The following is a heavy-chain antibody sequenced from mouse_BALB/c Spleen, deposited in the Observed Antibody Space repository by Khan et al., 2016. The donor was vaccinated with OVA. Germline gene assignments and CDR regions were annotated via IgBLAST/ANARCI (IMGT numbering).Heavy chain of an antibody. V-gene: IGHV2-9*02. CDR3: ARSKCLARY. CDR1: GYSLTRYG. D-gene: IGHD3-3*01. Sequence: QVQLKQSGPGLVAPSQSLSITCTVYGYSLTRYGVHWVRQPPGKGLEWLGLIWAGGSTNYYWDLMSRLSISLDNSKNLVFLKMNRLQTDDTAVYYCARSKCLARYWGQGTTLTGAS. CDR2: IWAGGST. J-gene: IGHJ2*01.